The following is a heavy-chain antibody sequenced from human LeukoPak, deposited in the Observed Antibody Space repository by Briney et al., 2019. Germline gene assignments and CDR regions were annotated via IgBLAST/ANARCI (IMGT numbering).Heavy chain of an antibody. J-gene: IGHJ5*02. CDR1: GFTFSSYA. V-gene: IGHV3-30*04. CDR3: ARDPYDSSGYYLNWFDP. CDR2: ISYDGSNK. Sequence: GGSLRLSCAASGFTFSSYAMPWVRQAPGKGLEWVAVISYDGSNKYYADSVKGRFTISRDNSKNTLYLQMNSLRAEDTAVYYCARDPYDSSGYYLNWFDPWGQGTLVTVSS. D-gene: IGHD3-22*01.